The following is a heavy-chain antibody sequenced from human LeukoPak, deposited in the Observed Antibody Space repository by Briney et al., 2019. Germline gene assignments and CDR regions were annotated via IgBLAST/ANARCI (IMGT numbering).Heavy chain of an antibody. D-gene: IGHD7-27*01. Sequence: SETLSLTCAVCGGSFSGYYWSWIRQPPGKGLEWIGEINHSGSTNYNPSLKSRVTISVDTSKNQFSLKLSSVTAADTAVYYCARENWVFDYWGQGILVTVSS. J-gene: IGHJ4*02. CDR2: INHSGST. CDR1: GGSFSGYY. CDR3: ARENWVFDY. V-gene: IGHV4-34*01.